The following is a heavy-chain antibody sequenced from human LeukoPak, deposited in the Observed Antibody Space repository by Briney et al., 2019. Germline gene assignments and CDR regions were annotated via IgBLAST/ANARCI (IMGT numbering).Heavy chain of an antibody. CDR3: ARYCSSASCYDLGDY. CDR1: GFTFGSYS. Sequence: GGSLRLSCAASGFTFGSYSMNWVRQAPGKGLEWVSYISSSSSTIYYADSVKGRFTISRDNAKTSLYLQMNSLRAEDTAAYYCARYCSSASCYDLGDYWGQGTLVTVSS. D-gene: IGHD2-2*01. V-gene: IGHV3-48*01. J-gene: IGHJ4*02. CDR2: ISSSSSTI.